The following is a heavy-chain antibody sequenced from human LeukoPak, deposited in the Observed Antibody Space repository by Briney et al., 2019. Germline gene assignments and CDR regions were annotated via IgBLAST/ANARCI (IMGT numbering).Heavy chain of an antibody. CDR1: GFTFSSHW. CDR2: IKYDASSA. D-gene: IGHD1-26*01. V-gene: IGHV3-74*01. CDR3: ARGATYAYYQDY. J-gene: IGHJ4*02. Sequence: GGSLRLSCADSGFTFSSHWMHWVRQAPGKGLVWVSRIKYDASSASYADSVKGRFTISRDNAKNTLYLQMNSLRAEDTAVYYCARGATYAYYQDYWGQGTLVTVSS.